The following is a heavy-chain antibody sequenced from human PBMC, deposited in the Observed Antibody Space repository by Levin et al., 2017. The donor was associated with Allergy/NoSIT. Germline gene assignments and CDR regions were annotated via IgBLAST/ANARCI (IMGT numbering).Heavy chain of an antibody. J-gene: IGHJ4*02. CDR2: ISYEGNNR. CDR3: AKDRLAYCSGGSCYRPGGY. V-gene: IGHV3-30*18. Sequence: GESLKISCTASGFTFNNYGIHWVRQTPGKGLEWVAVISYEGNNRYYGDSVKGRFTISRDISKNRAYLQMNSLRPEDTAVYYCAKDRLAYCSGGSCYRPGGYWGQGTLVTVSS. D-gene: IGHD2-15*01. CDR1: GFTFNNYG.